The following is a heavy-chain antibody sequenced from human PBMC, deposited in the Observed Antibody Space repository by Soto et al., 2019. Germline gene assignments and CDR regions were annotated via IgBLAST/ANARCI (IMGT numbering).Heavy chain of an antibody. V-gene: IGHV3-74*01. J-gene: IGHJ6*02. CDR2: IKTDGSNK. D-gene: IGHD3-10*01. Sequence: GGSLRLSCAASGFTFSSNWMHWVRQAPGKGLVWVSRIKTDGSNKYYADSVKGRFTISRDNSKNTLYLQMNSLRAEDTAVYYCARDRVTQLLWFGELLPSYYYYYGMDVWGQGTTVTVSS. CDR1: GFTFSSNW. CDR3: ARDRVTQLLWFGELLPSYYYYYGMDV.